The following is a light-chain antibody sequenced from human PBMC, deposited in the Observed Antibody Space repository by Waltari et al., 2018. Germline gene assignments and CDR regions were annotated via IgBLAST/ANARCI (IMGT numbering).Light chain of an antibody. V-gene: IGKV2-24*01. CDR1: QSLVYSDGNTY. CDR2: QVS. Sequence: DIVLTQTPLSSPVTLGQPASISCRSSQSLVYSDGNTYFSWLQQRPGQPPRLLIYQVSNRFSGVPDRFSGSGAGTDFTLKISRVEAEDVGVYYCMQTVQFRWTFGQGTKVEIK. J-gene: IGKJ1*01. CDR3: MQTVQFRWT.